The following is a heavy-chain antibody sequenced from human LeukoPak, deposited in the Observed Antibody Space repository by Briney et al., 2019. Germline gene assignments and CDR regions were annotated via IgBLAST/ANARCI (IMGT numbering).Heavy chain of an antibody. CDR3: ARGRSNYYGMDV. D-gene: IGHD1-26*01. CDR1: DGSINSYY. J-gene: IGHJ6*02. V-gene: IGHV4-59*01. Sequence: PSETLSLTCSVSDGSINSYYWNWIRRPPGKGLEWIGYIYYNGNTNYSPSLKSRVTMSVDTSKNLFSLKVSSVTAADTAVYYCARGRSNYYGMDVWGQGTTVTISS. CDR2: IYYNGNT.